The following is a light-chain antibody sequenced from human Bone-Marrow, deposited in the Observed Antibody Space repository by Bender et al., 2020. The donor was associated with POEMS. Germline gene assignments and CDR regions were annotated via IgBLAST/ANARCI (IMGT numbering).Light chain of an antibody. CDR2: EVS. CDR3: QAWDMSTVV. J-gene: IGLJ2*01. Sequence: QSALTQPRSVSGSPGQSVTISCTGTSSDVGGYNYVSWYQQHPGKAPKLMIYEVSKRPSGIPERFSGSNSGNTATLTISGTQAMDEAEYYCQAWDMSTVVFGGGTKLTVL. CDR1: SSDVGGYNY. V-gene: IGLV2-11*01.